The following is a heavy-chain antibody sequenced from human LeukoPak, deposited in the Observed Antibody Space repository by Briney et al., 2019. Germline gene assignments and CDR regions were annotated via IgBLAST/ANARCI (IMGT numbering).Heavy chain of an antibody. CDR3: AHLVVTIDWRSYFDY. V-gene: IGHV2-5*01. D-gene: IGHD3-9*01. J-gene: IGHJ4*02. CDR2: IYYHDDK. CDR1: DFALRTPGKG. Sequence: SGPTLLNPTPTLTLTCTFSDFALRTPGKGVGWIRQPPGKALEWLSFIYYHDDKRYSPSLRSRLTITRDTSKNQVVLAMTNMDPVDTATYYCAHLVVTIDWRSYFDYWGQGALVTVSS.